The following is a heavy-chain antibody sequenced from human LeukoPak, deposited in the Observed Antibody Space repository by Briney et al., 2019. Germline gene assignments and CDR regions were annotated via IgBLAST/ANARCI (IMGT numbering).Heavy chain of an antibody. CDR3: ARESGYSSSWAWGPDYYYGMDV. J-gene: IGHJ6*02. Sequence: GGSLRLSCAASGFTFSSYAMHWVRQAPGKGLEWVAVISYDGSNKYYADSVKGRFTISRDNSKNTLYLQMNSLRAEDTAVYYCARESGYSSSWAWGPDYYYGMDVWGQGTTVTVSS. V-gene: IGHV3-30-3*01. CDR1: GFTFSSYA. D-gene: IGHD6-13*01. CDR2: ISYDGSNK.